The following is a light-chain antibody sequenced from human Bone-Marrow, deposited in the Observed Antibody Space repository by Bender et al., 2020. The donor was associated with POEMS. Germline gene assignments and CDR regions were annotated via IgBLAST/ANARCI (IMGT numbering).Light chain of an antibody. CDR2: KDT. CDR1: ALSNQY. CDR3: QSADNRGIYRI. J-gene: IGLJ2*01. Sequence: SYELTQPPSVSVSPGQTARITCSGDALSNQYAYWYQQKPGQAPVLLIYKDTERPSGIPERFSGSSSGTIVTLTISGVQAEDEADYYCQSADNRGIYRIFGGGTTLTVL. V-gene: IGLV3-25*03.